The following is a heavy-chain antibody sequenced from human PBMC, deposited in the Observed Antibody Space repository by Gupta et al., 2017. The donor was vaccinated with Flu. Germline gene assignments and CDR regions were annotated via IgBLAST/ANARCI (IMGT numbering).Heavy chain of an antibody. V-gene: IGHV3-7*01. J-gene: IGHJ4*02. CDR1: GSGFGNFG. D-gene: IGHD1-20*01. CDR3: TRDANWNGFDY. CDR2: IREDGSER. Sequence: EVQLAESGGGLAQPGGPRRLPWGGKGSGFGNFGLTWVRQAPGKGLEWVANIREDGSERYYVDSVEGRFTISRDNAKNLVYLQMNRLRAEDTAVYYCTRDANWNGFDYWGQGTLVTVSS.